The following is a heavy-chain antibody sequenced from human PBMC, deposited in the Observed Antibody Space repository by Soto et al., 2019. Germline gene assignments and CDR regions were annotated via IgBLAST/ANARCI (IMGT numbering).Heavy chain of an antibody. CDR3: AKVGGSYYYYGMDV. D-gene: IGHD1-26*01. J-gene: IGHJ6*02. CDR2: ISGSGGST. CDR1: GFTFSSYA. V-gene: IGHV3-23*01. Sequence: GGSLRLSWSASGFTFSSYAMSWVRQALGKGLEWVSAISGSGGSTYYADSVKGRFTISRDNSKNTLYLQMNSLRAEDTAVYYCAKVGGSYYYYGMDVWGQGTTVTVSS.